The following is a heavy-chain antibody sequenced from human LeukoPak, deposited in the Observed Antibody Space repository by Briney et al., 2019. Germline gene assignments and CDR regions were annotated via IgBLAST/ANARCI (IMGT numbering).Heavy chain of an antibody. Sequence: GGSLRLSSAASGFTFSSYGMSWVRQAPGKGLEWVANIKQDGSEKHYADSVKGRFTISRDNAKNSLYLQMNSLRAEDTAVYYCARVYCSSTSCYRYYYGMDVWGQGTTVTVSS. D-gene: IGHD2-2*02. CDR3: ARVYCSSTSCYRYYYGMDV. J-gene: IGHJ6*02. CDR1: GFTFSSYG. V-gene: IGHV3-7*01. CDR2: IKQDGSEK.